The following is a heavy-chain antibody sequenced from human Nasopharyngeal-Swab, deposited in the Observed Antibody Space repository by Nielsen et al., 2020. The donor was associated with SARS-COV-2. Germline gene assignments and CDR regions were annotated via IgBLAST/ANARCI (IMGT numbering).Heavy chain of an antibody. D-gene: IGHD3-3*01. Sequence: GRSLRLSCAASGFTFNNYNFNWVRQAPGKGLEWVSSISSSSSYIYYADSVKGRFTISRDNAKNSLYLQMNGLRAEDTAVYYCARDGLDYDFWSAYFMDVWGQGTTVTVSS. CDR1: GFTFNNYN. CDR3: ARDGLDYDFWSAYFMDV. CDR2: ISSSSSYI. J-gene: IGHJ6*02. V-gene: IGHV3-21*01.